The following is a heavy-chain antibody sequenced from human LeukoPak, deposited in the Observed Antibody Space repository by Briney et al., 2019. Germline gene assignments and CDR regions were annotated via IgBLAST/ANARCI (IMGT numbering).Heavy chain of an antibody. CDR3: PEGN. CDR2: ISSSAGNT. J-gene: IGHJ4*02. V-gene: IGHV3-23*01. D-gene: IGHD6-13*01. CDR1: GFTFSSYA. Sequence: GGSLRLSYAASGFTFSSYAMYWVRQAPGKGLEWVSGISSSAGNTYYADSVKGRFTISRDNSKNTLYLQMNSLRAEDTAISWFPEGNWGQGTLVAVSS.